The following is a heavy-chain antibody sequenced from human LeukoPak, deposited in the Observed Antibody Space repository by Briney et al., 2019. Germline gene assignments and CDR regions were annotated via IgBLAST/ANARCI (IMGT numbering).Heavy chain of an antibody. Sequence: PGGSLRLFCVGYGFTFSSYWMHWVRQSPGEGLVWVARVSLDGGTTSYADSVKGRFTISRDNAENTLYLDMDSLRVDDTAVYYCARARAKLWRAYSSPDFWGQGTLVAVSS. CDR3: ARARAKLWRAYSSPDF. J-gene: IGHJ4*02. D-gene: IGHD3-3*01. V-gene: IGHV3-74*01. CDR1: GFTFSSYW. CDR2: VSLDGGTT.